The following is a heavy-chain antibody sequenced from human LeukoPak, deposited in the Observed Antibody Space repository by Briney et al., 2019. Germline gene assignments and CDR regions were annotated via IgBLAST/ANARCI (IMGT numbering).Heavy chain of an antibody. CDR2: ISGSGGSA. V-gene: IGHV3-23*01. J-gene: IGHJ3*02. D-gene: IGHD3-16*01. CDR1: GFTFSSYA. CDR3: AKEGLRPIDLDAFDI. Sequence: GGSLRLSCAASGFTFSSYAMSWVRQAPGKGLEWVSAISGSGGSAYYADSVKARFTISRDNSKNTLNLQMNSLRAEDTAVYHCAKEGLRPIDLDAFDIWGQGTMVTVSS.